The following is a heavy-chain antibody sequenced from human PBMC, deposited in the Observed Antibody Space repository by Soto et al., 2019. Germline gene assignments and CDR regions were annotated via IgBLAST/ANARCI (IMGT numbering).Heavy chain of an antibody. CDR3: ARGGMVIIPTATAFDY. V-gene: IGHV4-4*07. D-gene: IGHD1-1*01. CDR2: IYASGST. CDR1: GGSISPYY. J-gene: IGHJ4*02. Sequence: TLSLTCSVSGGSISPYYWSWIRQPAGKGLEWIGRIYASGSTNYNPSLKSRVTMSVATSKDQFSLKLTSVTAADTATYYCARGGMVIIPTATAFDYWGQGTLVTVSS.